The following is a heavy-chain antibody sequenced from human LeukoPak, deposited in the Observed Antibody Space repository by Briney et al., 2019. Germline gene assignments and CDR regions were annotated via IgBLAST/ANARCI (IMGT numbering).Heavy chain of an antibody. CDR2: ITGSSNTI. CDR1: GFTFSSYS. V-gene: IGHV3-48*04. CDR3: ARASGSYQIFDY. J-gene: IGHJ4*02. D-gene: IGHD1-26*01. Sequence: GGSLRLSCAASGFTFSSYSMNWVRQAPGQGLEWVSYITGSSNTIYYADSVKGRFTISRDNGKNSLYLQMNNLRVEDTAVYYCARASGSYQIFDYWGQGTLVTVSS.